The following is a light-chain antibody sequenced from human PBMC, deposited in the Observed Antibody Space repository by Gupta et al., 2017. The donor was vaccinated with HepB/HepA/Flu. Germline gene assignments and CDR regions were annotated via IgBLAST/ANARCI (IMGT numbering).Light chain of an antibody. CDR1: SPNIGTNT. CDR2: NID. CDR3: AEWADRPYGSG. Sequence: QSALTQPPAASGTPGQMATISCPGSSPNIGTNTVNWYRQLPGTAPNLLTDNIDKRPSGVPARSACYKSGPSASPAIRGLQSEDEADYYGAEWADRPYGSGFGGGTKVT. J-gene: IGLJ2*01. V-gene: IGLV1-44*01.